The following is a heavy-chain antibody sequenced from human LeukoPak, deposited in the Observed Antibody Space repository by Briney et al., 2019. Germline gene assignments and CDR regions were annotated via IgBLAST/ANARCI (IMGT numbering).Heavy chain of an antibody. D-gene: IGHD2-15*01. CDR1: GGSFSGYY. V-gene: IGHV4-34*01. J-gene: IGHJ5*02. Sequence: SETLSLTCAVYGGSFSGYYWSWIRQPPGKGLEWIGEINHSGSTNYNPSLKSRVTISVDTSKNQFSLKLSSVTAADTAVYYCARGSGWGCSGGSCYSGWFDPWGQGTLVTVSS. CDR3: ARGSGWGCSGGSCYSGWFDP. CDR2: INHSGST.